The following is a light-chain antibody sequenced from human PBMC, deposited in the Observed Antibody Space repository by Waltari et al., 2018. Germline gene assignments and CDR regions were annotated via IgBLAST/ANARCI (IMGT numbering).Light chain of an antibody. CDR2: GAS. Sequence: EIVLTQSPGTLSLSPGERATLSCRASQSVSSIYLAWYQQKPGQAPRLLIYGASSRATGIPDRFSDSGSGTDFTLTISRLETEDFAVYYWQQYGTLITFGQGTRLEIK. V-gene: IGKV3-20*01. CDR3: QQYGTLIT. J-gene: IGKJ5*01. CDR1: QSVSSIY.